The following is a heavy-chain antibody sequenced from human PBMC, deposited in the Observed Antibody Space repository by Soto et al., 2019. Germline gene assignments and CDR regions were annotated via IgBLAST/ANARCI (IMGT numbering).Heavy chain of an antibody. Sequence: ASVKVSCKASGYTFTSYYMHWVRQAPGQGLEWMGIINPSGGSTSYAQKFQGRVTMTRDTSTSTVYMELSSLRSEDTAVYYCARSRDYYDSSGYYEGTWFDPWGQGTLVTVSS. CDR1: GYTFTSYY. D-gene: IGHD3-22*01. CDR3: ARSRDYYDSSGYYEGTWFDP. V-gene: IGHV1-46*01. CDR2: INPSGGST. J-gene: IGHJ5*02.